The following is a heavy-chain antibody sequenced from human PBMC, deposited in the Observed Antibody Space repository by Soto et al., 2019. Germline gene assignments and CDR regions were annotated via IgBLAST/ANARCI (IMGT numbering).Heavy chain of an antibody. V-gene: IGHV1-46*01. CDR1: GYTFTSYY. Sequence: QVQLVQSGAEVKKPGASVRVSCKASGYTFTSYYMHWVRQAPGQGLEWMGTINPSGGSTNYAQKFQGRVRETRETSTSTVVMELCNLRSDDTAVYYCARESRHTALRVFASLGWLDPWGKGSMVTVPS. J-gene: IGHJ5*02. CDR2: INPSGGST. CDR3: ARESRHTALRVFASLGWLDP. D-gene: IGHD2-21*01.